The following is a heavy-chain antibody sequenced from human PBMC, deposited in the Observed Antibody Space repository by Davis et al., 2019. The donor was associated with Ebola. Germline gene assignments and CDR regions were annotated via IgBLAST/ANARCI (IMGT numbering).Heavy chain of an antibody. V-gene: IGHV3-73*01. CDR1: GFTFSGSA. Sequence: GESLKISCASSGFTFSGSAMHWVRQASGKGLELVGRIRSKANSYAPAYAASVKGRFTISRDDSKNTAYLQMNSLKTEDTAVYYCTSGITGTRGDYWGQGTLVTVSS. CDR2: IRSKANSYAP. D-gene: IGHD1-20*01. CDR3: TSGITGTRGDY. J-gene: IGHJ4*02.